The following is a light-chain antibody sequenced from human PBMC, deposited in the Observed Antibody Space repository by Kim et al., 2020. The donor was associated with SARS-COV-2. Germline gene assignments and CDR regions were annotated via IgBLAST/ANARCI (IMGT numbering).Light chain of an antibody. CDR1: SSYVMCYNY. V-gene: IGLV2-8*01. J-gene: IGLJ2*01. CDR2: GVP. Sequence: SVPSPGAGASSYVMCYNYVSCYKLHPAEAPNLMIFGVPKRPSGVPDRFSGSKSGNTASLTVSGLQTEDEADYYCSSYAGNNTLIFGGGTQLTVL. CDR3: SSYAGNNTLI.